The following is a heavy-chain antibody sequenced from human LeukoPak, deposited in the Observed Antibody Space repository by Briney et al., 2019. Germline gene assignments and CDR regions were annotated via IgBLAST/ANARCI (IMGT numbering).Heavy chain of an antibody. CDR3: ARDKAGYCGGGSCP. D-gene: IGHD2-15*01. CDR2: ISGDGTTT. Sequence: GGSPRLSCVASGFTFSDYWMHWVRQAPGKGLVWVSRISGDGTTTTYADSVKGRFTISRDNAKNTVYLQMNSLRADDTAVYYCARDKAGYCGGGSCPWGQGTLVTVSS. CDR1: GFTFSDYW. V-gene: IGHV3-74*03. J-gene: IGHJ5*02.